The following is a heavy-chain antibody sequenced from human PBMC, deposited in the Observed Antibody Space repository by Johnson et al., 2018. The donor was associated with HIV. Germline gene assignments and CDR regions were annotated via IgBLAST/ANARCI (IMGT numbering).Heavy chain of an antibody. J-gene: IGHJ3*02. CDR3: ARGGIAEKEPWRAFDI. V-gene: IGHV3-66*02. D-gene: IGHD6-13*01. CDR1: GFTVSSNY. CDR2: IYSGGST. Sequence: VQLVESGGGLVQPGGSLRLSCAASGFTVSSNYMSWVRQAPGKGLEWVSVIYSGGSTYSADSVKGRFTISRDNSKNTLYLQMNSLRAEDTAVYYCARGGIAEKEPWRAFDIWGQGTMVTVSS.